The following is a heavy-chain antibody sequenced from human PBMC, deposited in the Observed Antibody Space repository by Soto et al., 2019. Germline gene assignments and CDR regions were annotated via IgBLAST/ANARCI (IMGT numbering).Heavy chain of an antibody. D-gene: IGHD4-17*01. Sequence: SETLSLTCTVSGGSISSGDYYWSWIRQPPGKGLEWIGHIYYSGSAYYNPSLKSRVTISVDTSKNQFSLKLSSVTAADTAVYYCARDYGGNSVFFYWGQGTLVTVSS. V-gene: IGHV4-30-4*01. CDR2: IYYSGSA. CDR1: GGSISSGDYY. J-gene: IGHJ4*02. CDR3: ARDYGGNSVFFY.